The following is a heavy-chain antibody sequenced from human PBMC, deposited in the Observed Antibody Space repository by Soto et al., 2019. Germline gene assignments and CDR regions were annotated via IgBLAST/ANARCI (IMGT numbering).Heavy chain of an antibody. Sequence: VSVKVSCKASGYTFSNYYGRWVRQAPGQGLEWMGIINPSGGSTSYAQKFQGRVTMTRDTSTSTVYMELSSLTSEDTAVYYCGRGYYYDSSGYYPFAYLGQGTLVPVS. CDR3: GRGYYYDSSGYYPFAY. CDR2: INPSGGST. D-gene: IGHD3-22*01. CDR1: GYTFSNYY. V-gene: IGHV1-46*01. J-gene: IGHJ4*02.